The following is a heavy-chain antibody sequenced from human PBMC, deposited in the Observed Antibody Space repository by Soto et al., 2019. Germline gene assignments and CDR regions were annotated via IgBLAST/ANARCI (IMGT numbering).Heavy chain of an antibody. V-gene: IGHV4-59*01. J-gene: IGHJ6*02. CDR1: GGSISSYY. CDR2: IYYSGST. CDR3: ARDKGMDV. Sequence: SETLSLTCTVSGGSISSYYWSWIRQPPGKGLEWIGYIYYSGSTNHNPSLKSRVTISVDTSKNQFSLKLSSVTAADTAVYYCARDKGMDVWGQGTTGTVS.